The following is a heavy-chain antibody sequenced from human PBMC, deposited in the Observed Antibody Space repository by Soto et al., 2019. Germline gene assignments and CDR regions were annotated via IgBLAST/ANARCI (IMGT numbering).Heavy chain of an antibody. CDR3: ARTSYDILTGRLDAFDI. V-gene: IGHV4-30-2*01. D-gene: IGHD3-9*01. CDR2: ISHGGNT. J-gene: IGHJ3*02. Sequence: SETLSLTCAVSGGSINNGGYSWSWLRQPPGKGLEWIGYISHGGNTYYNPSLRSRVIMSIDKSKNHFSLGLKSVTAADTATCYCARTSYDILTGRLDAFDIWGQGTMVTVSS. CDR1: GGSINNGGYS.